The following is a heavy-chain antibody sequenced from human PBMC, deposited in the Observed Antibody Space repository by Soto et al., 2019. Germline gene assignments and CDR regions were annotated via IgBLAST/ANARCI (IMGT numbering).Heavy chain of an antibody. CDR2: ISGNGATT. V-gene: IGHV3-23*01. J-gene: IGHJ4*02. CDR1: GVAFSFYS. D-gene: IGHD2-21*01. Sequence: EVALLESGGGLVQPGGSLRLSCEVSGVAFSFYSMSWVRQAPGKGLEWVASISGNGATTYYAASGKGRFTFSRDNSKNTVHLQMNSLRGEDTAVYYCARGTYCGSNCFFAREYWGQGTLVTVSS. CDR3: ARGTYCGSNCFFAREY.